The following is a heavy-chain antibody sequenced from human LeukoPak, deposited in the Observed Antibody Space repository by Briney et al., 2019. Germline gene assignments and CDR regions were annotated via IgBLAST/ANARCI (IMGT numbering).Heavy chain of an antibody. Sequence: GGSLRLSCTGSGFTFSSYSMNWVRQAPGKGLEWVSSISSSSSYRYYEESVKGRFSISRDNARNSLYLQMNSLRAEDMALYYCAKDLDSSGNDAFDIWGQGTMVTVSS. CDR1: GFTFSSYS. CDR3: AKDLDSSGNDAFDI. CDR2: ISSSSSYR. V-gene: IGHV3-21*04. D-gene: IGHD3-22*01. J-gene: IGHJ3*02.